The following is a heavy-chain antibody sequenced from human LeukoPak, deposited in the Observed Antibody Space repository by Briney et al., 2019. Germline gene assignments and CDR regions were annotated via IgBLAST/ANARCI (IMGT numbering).Heavy chain of an antibody. Sequence: PSETLPLTCSVSGGSINDYYWNWIRQPAGKGLEWIGRFYSSGGTYYNPSLKSPVSISVDKSKNQFSLKLSSVTAADTAVYYCARGSFGHFDRWGQGTLVTVSS. J-gene: IGHJ4*02. V-gene: IGHV4-4*07. CDR1: GGSINDYY. D-gene: IGHD5-18*01. CDR3: ARGSFGHFDR. CDR2: FYSSGGT.